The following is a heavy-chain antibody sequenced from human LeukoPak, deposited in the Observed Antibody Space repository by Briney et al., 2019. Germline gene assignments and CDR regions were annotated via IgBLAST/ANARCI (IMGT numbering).Heavy chain of an antibody. D-gene: IGHD5-12*01. Sequence: GGSLRLSCAASGFTFSSYWMSWVRQAPGKGLEWVANKQQDGSEKYYVASVKGRFTISRDNAKNSLYLQMNSLTPEDTAVYYCARVGRYSGYDWFDYWGQGTLVTVSS. CDR3: ARVGRYSGYDWFDY. CDR2: KQQDGSEK. J-gene: IGHJ4*02. V-gene: IGHV3-7*01. CDR1: GFTFSSYW.